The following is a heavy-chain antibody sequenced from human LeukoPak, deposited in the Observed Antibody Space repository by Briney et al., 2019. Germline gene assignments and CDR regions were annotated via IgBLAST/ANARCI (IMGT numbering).Heavy chain of an antibody. D-gene: IGHD3-22*01. J-gene: IGHJ3*02. Sequence: GASVKVSCKASGYTFTSYGISWVRQAPGQGLEWMGWISAYSGNTNYAQKLQGRVTMTTDTSTSTAYMELRSLRSDDTAVYYCARVLNYYYDSSGYYEKGRAFDIWGQGTMVTVSS. CDR2: ISAYSGNT. V-gene: IGHV1-18*01. CDR1: GYTFTSYG. CDR3: ARVLNYYYDSSGYYEKGRAFDI.